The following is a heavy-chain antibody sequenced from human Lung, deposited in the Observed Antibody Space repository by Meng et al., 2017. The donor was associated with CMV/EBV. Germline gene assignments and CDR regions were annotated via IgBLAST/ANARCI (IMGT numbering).Heavy chain of an antibody. CDR3: VRGAMCSSTSCYKYYYYGMDF. D-gene: IGHD2-2*02. J-gene: IGHJ6*02. CDR1: GFTFSTYW. V-gene: IGHV3-74*01. Sequence: GGSLRLXCAASGFTFSTYWMHWVRQVPGKGLVWVSRISSDGSSTRSYADSVKGRFTISRDNAKNTLYLQMNSLRAEDTAVYYCVRGAMCSSTSCYKYYYYGMDFXGQGXTVTVSS. CDR2: ISSDGSSTR.